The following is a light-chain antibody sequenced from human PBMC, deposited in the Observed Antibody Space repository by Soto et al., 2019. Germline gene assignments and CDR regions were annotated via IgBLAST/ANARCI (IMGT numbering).Light chain of an antibody. CDR1: QSISIN. CDR2: AGS. J-gene: IGKJ5*01. Sequence: EIVLTQSPGTLSVSPGDRVTLSCRASQSISINLAWYQHKPGQAPRLLIHAGSTRATGIPARISGSGSGTEFTLTISSLQSEDFAVYYCQQYNNWPITFGQGTRLEIK. V-gene: IGKV3D-15*01. CDR3: QQYNNWPIT.